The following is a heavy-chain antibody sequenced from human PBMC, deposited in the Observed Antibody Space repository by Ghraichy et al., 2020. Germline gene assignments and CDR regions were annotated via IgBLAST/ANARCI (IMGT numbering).Heavy chain of an antibody. D-gene: IGHD6-19*01. CDR3: AKREQVAGTYLAWLPFDY. V-gene: IGHV3-23*01. Sequence: GESLNISCAASGFTFSSYAMSWVRQAPGKGLEWVSAISGSGGSTYYADSVKGRFTISRDNSKNTLYLQMNSLRAEDTAVYYCAKREQVAGTYLAWLPFDYWGQGTLVTVSS. J-gene: IGHJ4*02. CDR1: GFTFSSYA. CDR2: ISGSGGST.